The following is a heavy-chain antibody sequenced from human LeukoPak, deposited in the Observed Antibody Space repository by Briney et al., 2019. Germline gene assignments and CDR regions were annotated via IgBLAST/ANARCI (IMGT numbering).Heavy chain of an antibody. Sequence: SETLSLTCTVSGGSISSSSYYWSWIRQPAGKGLEWIGRIYTSGSTNYNPSLKSRVTISVDTSKNQFSLKLSSVTAADTAVYYCAREGQYYGSGILNNWFDPWGQGTLVTVSS. D-gene: IGHD3-10*01. J-gene: IGHJ5*02. CDR3: AREGQYYGSGILNNWFDP. V-gene: IGHV4-61*02. CDR2: IYTSGST. CDR1: GGSISSSSYY.